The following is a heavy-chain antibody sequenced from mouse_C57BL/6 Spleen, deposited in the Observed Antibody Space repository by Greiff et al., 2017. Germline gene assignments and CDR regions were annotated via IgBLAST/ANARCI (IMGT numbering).Heavy chain of an antibody. Sequence: EVQRVESEGGLVQPGSSMKLSCTASGFTFSDYYMAWVRQVPEKGLEWVANINYDGSSTYYLDSLKSRFIISRDNAKNILYLQMSSLKSEDTATYYCAREDYYGRAWYFDVWGTGTTVTVSS. D-gene: IGHD1-1*01. V-gene: IGHV5-16*01. CDR3: AREDYYGRAWYFDV. J-gene: IGHJ1*03. CDR2: INYDGSST. CDR1: GFTFSDYY.